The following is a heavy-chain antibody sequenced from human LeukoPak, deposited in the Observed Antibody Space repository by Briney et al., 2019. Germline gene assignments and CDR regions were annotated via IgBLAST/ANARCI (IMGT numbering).Heavy chain of an antibody. J-gene: IGHJ5*02. V-gene: IGHV1-46*01. CDR2: INPSGGST. D-gene: IGHD2-15*01. Sequence: ASVKVSCKASGYTFTGYYIHWVRQAPGQGLEWMGIINPSGGSTRYAQKFQGRVTMTRDTSTSTVYMELSSLRSEDTAVYYCARGSKSGFDPWGQGTLVTVSS. CDR1: GYTFTGYY. CDR3: ARGSKSGFDP.